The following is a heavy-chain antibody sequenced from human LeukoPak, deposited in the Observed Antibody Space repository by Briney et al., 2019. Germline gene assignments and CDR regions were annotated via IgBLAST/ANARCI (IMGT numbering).Heavy chain of an antibody. J-gene: IGHJ4*02. CDR1: GFTYNSHA. CDR2: ISANGANT. CDR3: AKGQGCSYYYLDY. V-gene: IGHV3-23*01. D-gene: IGHD5-18*01. Sequence: GGSLRLSCVASGFTYNSHAMSWVRQAPGKGLEWVSGISANGANTYYTDSVRGRFTISRDNSKNTVYLQMSSLSAEDTAIYYCAKGQGCSYYYLDYWGQGILVTVSS.